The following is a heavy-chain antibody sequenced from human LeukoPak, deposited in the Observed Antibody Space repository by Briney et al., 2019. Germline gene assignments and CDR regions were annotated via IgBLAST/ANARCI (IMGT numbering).Heavy chain of an antibody. CDR2: INPNSGGT. Sequence: ASVKVSCKASGYTFTGYYMHWVRQAPGQGLEWMGWINPNSGGTNYAQKFQGRVTISVDTSKNQFSLKLSSVTAADTAVYYCARVSYYYYYMDVWGKGTTVTVSS. CDR3: ARVSYYYYYMDV. J-gene: IGHJ6*03. CDR1: GYTFTGYY. V-gene: IGHV1-2*02.